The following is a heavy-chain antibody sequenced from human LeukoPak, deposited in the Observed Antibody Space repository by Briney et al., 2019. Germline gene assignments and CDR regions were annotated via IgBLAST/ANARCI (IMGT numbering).Heavy chain of an antibody. J-gene: IGHJ4*02. CDR3: ARGLDILTGYYYFDY. CDR2: INHSGST. Sequence: PSETLSLTCAVYGGSFSGYYWSWIRQPPGKGLEWIGEINHSGSTNYNPSLKSRVTISVDTSKNQFSLKLSSVTAADTAVYYCARGLDILTGYYYFDYWGRGTLVTVSS. V-gene: IGHV4-34*01. CDR1: GGSFSGYY. D-gene: IGHD3-9*01.